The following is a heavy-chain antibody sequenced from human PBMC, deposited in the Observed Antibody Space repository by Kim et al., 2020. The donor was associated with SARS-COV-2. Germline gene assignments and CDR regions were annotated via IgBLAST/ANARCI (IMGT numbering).Heavy chain of an antibody. Sequence: SETLSLTCTVSGGPVSSGTYYWNWIRQPPGKGLEWIGYIFNSGSTNYNPSLKSRVTISVDTSKNQFSLKLSSVTAADTAVYFCARDVGTYYYGSGVNWFGPWGQGTLVTVSS. CDR1: GGPVSSGTYY. V-gene: IGHV4-61*01. J-gene: IGHJ5*02. CDR3: ARDVGTYYYGSGVNWFGP. CDR2: IFNSGST. D-gene: IGHD3-10*01.